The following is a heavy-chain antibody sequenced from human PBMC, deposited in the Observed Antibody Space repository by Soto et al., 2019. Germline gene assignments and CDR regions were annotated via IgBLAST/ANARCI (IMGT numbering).Heavy chain of an antibody. CDR3: TRGLITGSHYSGGWYYFDS. J-gene: IGHJ4*02. V-gene: IGHV4-34*01. Sequence: PSETLSLTCAVYGESFSGHIWTWIRQTPGKGLQWIGQINHSGSASYNPSLKSRVTISIHTSNSQFSLELSTVTAADTAVNYCTRGLITGSHYSGGWYYFDSWGQGTQVTVS. D-gene: IGHD6-19*01. CDR1: GESFSGHI. CDR2: INHSGSA.